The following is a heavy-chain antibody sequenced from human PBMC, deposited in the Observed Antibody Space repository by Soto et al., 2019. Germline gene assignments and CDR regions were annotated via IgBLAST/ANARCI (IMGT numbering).Heavy chain of an antibody. CDR2: INHSGST. CDR3: ARTPGTSMGTFDY. Sequence: SETLSLTCAVYGGSFSGYYWSWIRQPPGKGLEWIGEINHSGSTNYNPSLKSRVTISVDTSKNQFSLKLSSVTAADTAVYYCARTPGTSMGTFDYWGQGTLVTVSS. CDR1: GGSFSGYY. D-gene: IGHD1-1*01. J-gene: IGHJ4*02. V-gene: IGHV4-34*01.